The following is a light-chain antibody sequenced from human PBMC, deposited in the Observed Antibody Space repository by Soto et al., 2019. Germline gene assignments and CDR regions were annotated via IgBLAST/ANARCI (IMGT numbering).Light chain of an antibody. Sequence: QSALTQPASVSGSPGQSITISCTGTSSDVGGYNYVSWYQQHPGKAPKLMIYEVSNRPSGVSNRFSGSKSGNTASLIISGLQAEDEADYYCSSYISGSIHVVFDGGTKLTVL. J-gene: IGLJ2*01. CDR1: SSDVGGYNY. V-gene: IGLV2-14*01. CDR3: SSYISGSIHVV. CDR2: EVS.